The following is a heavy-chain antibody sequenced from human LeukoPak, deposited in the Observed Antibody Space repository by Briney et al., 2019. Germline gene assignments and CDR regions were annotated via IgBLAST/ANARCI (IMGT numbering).Heavy chain of an antibody. CDR1: GYTFTSYT. V-gene: IGHV1-8*03. Sequence: ASVKVSCKASGYTFTSYTMNWVRQAPGQGLEWMGWMNPNSGNTGYAQKFQGRVTITRNTSISTAYMELSSLRSEDTAVYYCAREGVRIAVAGIDYYYYYMDVWGKGTTVTVSS. D-gene: IGHD6-19*01. J-gene: IGHJ6*03. CDR3: AREGVRIAVAGIDYYYYYMDV. CDR2: MNPNSGNT.